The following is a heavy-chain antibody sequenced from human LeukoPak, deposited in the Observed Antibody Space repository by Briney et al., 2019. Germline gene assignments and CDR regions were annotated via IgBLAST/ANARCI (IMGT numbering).Heavy chain of an antibody. CDR2: IYHSGST. J-gene: IGHJ6*03. D-gene: IGHD2-2*01. Sequence: PSETLSLTCAASGYSNSSGYYWGWIRQPPGKGLEWIGSIYHSGSTYYNPSLKSRVTISVDTSKNQFSLKLSSVTAADTAVYYCAREIVVVPAAIPGLCYVDLGGKGTTVTVSS. CDR3: AREIVVVPAAIPGLCYVDL. V-gene: IGHV4-38-2*02. CDR1: GYSNSSGYY.